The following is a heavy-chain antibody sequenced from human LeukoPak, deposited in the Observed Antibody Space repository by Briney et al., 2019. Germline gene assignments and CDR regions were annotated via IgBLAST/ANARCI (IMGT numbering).Heavy chain of an antibody. V-gene: IGHV4-31*03. J-gene: IGHJ3*02. Sequence: SETLSLTCTVSGGSVSSGSYYWSWIRQHPGKGLEWIGYIYYSGSTYYNPSLKSRVTISVDTSKNQFSLKLSSVTAADTAVYYCARDRFRDAFDIWGQGTMVTVSS. CDR3: ARDRFRDAFDI. CDR2: IYYSGST. CDR1: GGSVSSGSYY.